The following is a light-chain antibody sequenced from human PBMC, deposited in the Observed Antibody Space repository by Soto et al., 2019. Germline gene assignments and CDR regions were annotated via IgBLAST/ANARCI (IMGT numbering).Light chain of an antibody. CDR3: QQSYSNTLS. CDR2: ASS. V-gene: IGKV1-39*01. CDR1: QSIYTY. J-gene: IGKJ4*01. Sequence: DIQLTQSPSSLAASVGDIVTINCRASQSIYTYLNWFQLKPGKGPKLLIFASSTLQSGVPSRFSGSGSGADFSLTISSLQPEDFATYYCQQSYSNTLSFGGGTRV.